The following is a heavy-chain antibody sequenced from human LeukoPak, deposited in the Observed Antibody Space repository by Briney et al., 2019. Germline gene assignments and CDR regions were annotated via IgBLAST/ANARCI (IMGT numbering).Heavy chain of an antibody. V-gene: IGHV4-38-2*02. J-gene: IGHJ4*02. CDR3: ARVNYGDYFDY. Sequence: KPSETLSLTCTVSGYSISSGFYWGWIRQPPGKGLEWIGSIYHVGTTYYNPSLKSRLTISVGTSKNQFSLNLSSVTAADTAVYYCARVNYGDYFDYWGQGTLVTVPS. D-gene: IGHD4-17*01. CDR2: IYHVGTT. CDR1: GYSISSGFY.